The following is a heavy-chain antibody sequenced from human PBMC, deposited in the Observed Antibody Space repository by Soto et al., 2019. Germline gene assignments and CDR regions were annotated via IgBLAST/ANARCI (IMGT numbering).Heavy chain of an antibody. D-gene: IGHD2-15*01. V-gene: IGHV3-48*01. CDR1: GFTFSSYS. Sequence: GGSLRLSCAASGFTFSSYSMNWVRQAPGKGLEWVSYISSSSSTIYYADSVKGRFTISRDNAKNSLYLQMNSLRAEDTAVYYCARGTLYCSGGSCYFLWGVWTGAFDIWGQGTMVTVSS. CDR3: ARGTLYCSGGSCYFLWGVWTGAFDI. CDR2: ISSSSSTI. J-gene: IGHJ3*02.